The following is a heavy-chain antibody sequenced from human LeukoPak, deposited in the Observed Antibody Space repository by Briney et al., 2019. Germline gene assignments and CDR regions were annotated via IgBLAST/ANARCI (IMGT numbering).Heavy chain of an antibody. V-gene: IGHV3-33*06. CDR2: IWYDGSNK. CDR3: AKTAVVIAIQLFDY. D-gene: IGHD2-21*01. Sequence: PGRSLRLSCAASGFTFSSYGMHWVRQAPGKGLEWVAVIWYDGSNKYYADSVKGRFTISRDNSKNTLYLQMNSLRAEDTAVYYCAKTAVVIAIQLFDYWGQGTLVTVSS. CDR1: GFTFSSYG. J-gene: IGHJ4*02.